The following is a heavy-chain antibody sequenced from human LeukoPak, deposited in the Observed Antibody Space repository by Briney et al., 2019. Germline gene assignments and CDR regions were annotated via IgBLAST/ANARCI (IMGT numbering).Heavy chain of an antibody. Sequence: GGSLRLSCAASGFTVSSNYMSWVRQAPGKGLEWVSVIYSGGSTYYADSVKGRFTISRDNSKNTLYLQMNSLRAEDTAVYYCARDLITMVRGVHYYYYGMDVWGQGTTVTVSS. V-gene: IGHV3-66*01. CDR3: ARDLITMVRGVHYYYYGMDV. CDR2: IYSGGST. CDR1: GFTVSSNY. D-gene: IGHD3-10*01. J-gene: IGHJ6*02.